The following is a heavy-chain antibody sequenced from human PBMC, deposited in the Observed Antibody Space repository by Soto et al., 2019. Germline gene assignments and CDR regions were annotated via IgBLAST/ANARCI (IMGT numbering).Heavy chain of an antibody. CDR1: GGSISSSDYY. J-gene: IGHJ4*02. CDR2: IYSSGNT. D-gene: IGHD4-17*01. V-gene: IGHV4-31*03. CDR3: ASGLSAATVVTCYFDY. Sequence: QVHLQESGPGLVKPSQTLSLTCTVSGGSISSSDYYWRWIRQPPGKGLEWIGYIYSSGNTYYNPALKSRLTISVDTSKNQFSLKLNSVTAADTALYYCASGLSAATVVTCYFDYWGQGTLVTVSS.